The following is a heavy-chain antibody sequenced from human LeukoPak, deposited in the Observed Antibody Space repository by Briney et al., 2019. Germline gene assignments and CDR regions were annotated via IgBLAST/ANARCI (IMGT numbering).Heavy chain of an antibody. Sequence: GGSLRLSCAASGFTFSSYAMSWVRQAPAKGLEWVSALSSSGGSTYYADSVKGRFTISREISKNTLYLQMDSLRDEDTAVYYCAKQRTGSCYSCFDYWGQGTLVTVSS. V-gene: IGHV3-23*01. CDR1: GFTFSSYA. CDR2: LSSSGGST. J-gene: IGHJ4*02. D-gene: IGHD2-15*01. CDR3: AKQRTGSCYSCFDY.